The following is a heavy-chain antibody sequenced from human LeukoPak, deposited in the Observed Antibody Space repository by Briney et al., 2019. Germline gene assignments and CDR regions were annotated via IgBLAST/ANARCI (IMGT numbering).Heavy chain of an antibody. CDR3: ARVGRAITGAGFGAFDI. CDR2: IGTSGSSI. V-gene: IGHV3-11*01. D-gene: IGHD6-13*01. J-gene: IGHJ3*02. Sequence: GGSLRLSCAASGFTFSDYYMSWIRQAPGKGLEWVSYIGTSGSSIYYADSVKGRITISRDNAKKSVYLQMNSLRVEDTAVYYCARVGRAITGAGFGAFDIWGQRAMVIVSS. CDR1: GFTFSDYY.